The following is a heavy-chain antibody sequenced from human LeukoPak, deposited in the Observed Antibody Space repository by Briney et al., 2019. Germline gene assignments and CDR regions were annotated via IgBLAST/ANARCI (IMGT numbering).Heavy chain of an antibody. CDR3: AKIHLFPPSFIDY. Sequence: PSETLSLTCTVSGGSISSYYWSWIRQPAGKGLEWIGRIYTSGSTNYNPSLKSRVTMSVDTSKSQFSLQLRSLTAADTAFYYCAKIHLFPPSFIDYWGQGTLVTVSS. V-gene: IGHV4-4*07. CDR1: GGSISSYY. CDR2: IYTSGST. D-gene: IGHD5-18*01. J-gene: IGHJ4*02.